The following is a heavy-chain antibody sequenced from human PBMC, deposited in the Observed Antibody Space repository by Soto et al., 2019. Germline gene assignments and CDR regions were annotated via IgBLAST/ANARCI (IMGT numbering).Heavy chain of an antibody. CDR1: GDSISSGGYY. J-gene: IGHJ6*02. D-gene: IGHD2-15*01. CDR2: IYYNGNT. V-gene: IGHV4-39*01. CDR3: VSRLGYGYAMDV. Sequence: QLQLQESGPGLVKPSEILSLTCTVSGDSISSGGYYWGWIRQPPGKGLEWIGSIYYNGNTYYNPSLKSRVTISRGTSRNQFCLGLSSVTAADTAVYYCVSRLGYGYAMDVWGQGTTVTVSS.